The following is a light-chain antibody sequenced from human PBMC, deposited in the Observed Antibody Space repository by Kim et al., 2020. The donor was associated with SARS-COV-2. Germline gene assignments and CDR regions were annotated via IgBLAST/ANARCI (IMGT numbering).Light chain of an antibody. CDR2: QDN. J-gene: IGLJ3*02. V-gene: IGLV3-1*01. CDR3: QAWDSTTGV. CDR1: KLGDKY. Sequence: SYELTQPPSVSVSPGQTASITCSGDKLGDKYTCWYQQKPGQSPVLVIYQDNKRPSGIPDRFSGSNSGNTATLTISGTQAVDEADYYCQAWDSTTGVFAGGTQLTDL.